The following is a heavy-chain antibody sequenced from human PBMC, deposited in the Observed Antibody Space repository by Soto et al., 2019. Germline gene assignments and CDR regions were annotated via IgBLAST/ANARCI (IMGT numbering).Heavy chain of an antibody. CDR3: ASDPGHDGNEYYIFDS. CDR1: GFTLSSYA. V-gene: IGHV3-30-3*01. J-gene: IGHJ4*02. CDR2: ISCAGTST. D-gene: IGHD3-10*01. Sequence: QVQLVESGGGVVQPGRSLRLSCAASGFTLSSYAMHWVRQAPGKGLEWVAVISCAGTSTYYADSVRGRFTSSRDNSKDTVYLQLNSLRTEDTAVYHGASDPGHDGNEYYIFDSWGQGTLVTVSS.